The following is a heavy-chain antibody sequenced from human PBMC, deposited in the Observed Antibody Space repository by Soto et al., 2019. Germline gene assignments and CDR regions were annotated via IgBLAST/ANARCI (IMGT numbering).Heavy chain of an antibody. CDR1: GGSFSGYY. J-gene: IGHJ5*02. CDR2: INHSGST. V-gene: IGHV4-34*01. Sequence: SETLSLTCAVYGGSFSGYYWSWIRQPPGKGLEWIGEINHSGSTNYNPSLKSRVTISVDTSKNQFSLKLSSVTAADTAVYYCARGVYCSGGTCSSRVVMFDLWGQGALVTVSS. CDR3: ARGVYCSGGTCSSRVVMFDL. D-gene: IGHD2-15*01.